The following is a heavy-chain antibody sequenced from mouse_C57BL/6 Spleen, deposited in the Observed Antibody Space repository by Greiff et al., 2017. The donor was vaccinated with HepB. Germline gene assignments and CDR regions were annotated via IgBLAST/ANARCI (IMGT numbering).Heavy chain of an antibody. CDR3: LYYGSTGFDY. CDR2: IHPNSGST. V-gene: IGHV1-64*01. Sequence: QVQLQQPGAELVKPGASVKLSCKASGYTFTSYWMHWVKQRPGQGLEWIGMIHPNSGSTNYNEKFKSKATLTVDKSSSTAYMQLSSLPYEDSAVYYCLYYGSTGFDYWDKGTTLTVAS. CDR1: GYTFTSYW. D-gene: IGHD1-1*01. J-gene: IGHJ2*01.